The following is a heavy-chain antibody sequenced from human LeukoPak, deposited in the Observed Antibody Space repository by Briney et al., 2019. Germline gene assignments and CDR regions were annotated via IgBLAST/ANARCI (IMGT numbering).Heavy chain of an antibody. CDR2: IIPIFSTA. Sequence: GSSVKVSCKASGGTFSSYAISWVRQAPGQGLEWMGGIIPIFSTANYAQKFQGRVTITADESTSTAYMELSSLRSEDTAVYYCARGFGSYYGSGSYFDIWGQGTMVTVSS. V-gene: IGHV1-69*01. J-gene: IGHJ3*02. CDR3: ARGFGSYYGSGSYFDI. D-gene: IGHD3-10*01. CDR1: GGTFSSYA.